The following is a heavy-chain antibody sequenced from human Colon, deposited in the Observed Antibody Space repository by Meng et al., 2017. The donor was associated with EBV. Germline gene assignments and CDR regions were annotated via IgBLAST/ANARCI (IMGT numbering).Heavy chain of an antibody. J-gene: IGHJ5*02. CDR2: ISGDGTIT. D-gene: IGHD4-17*01. CDR1: GFTFNKYW. CDR3: APRKDYGAP. V-gene: IGHV3-74*02. Sequence: QLVESAGGLVQPGGSLRLSCAASGFTFNKYWIHRVRQVPGKGLVWVSRISGDGTITTYADSVKGRFTTSRDNAKNTLYLQMNSLRAEDTAVYYCAPRKDYGAPWGQGTLVTVSS.